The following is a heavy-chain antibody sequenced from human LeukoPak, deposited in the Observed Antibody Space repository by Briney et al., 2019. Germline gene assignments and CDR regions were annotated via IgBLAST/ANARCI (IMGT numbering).Heavy chain of an antibody. V-gene: IGHV4-38-2*02. CDR2: IYHSGST. Sequence: SETLSLTCTVSGYSISSGYYWGWIRQPPGKGLEWIGSIYHSGSTYYNPSLKSRVTISVDTSKNQFSLKLSSVTAADTAVYYCARDPVEMATIGDAFDIWGQGTMVTVSS. CDR3: ARDPVEMATIGDAFDI. CDR1: GYSISSGYY. J-gene: IGHJ3*02. D-gene: IGHD5-24*01.